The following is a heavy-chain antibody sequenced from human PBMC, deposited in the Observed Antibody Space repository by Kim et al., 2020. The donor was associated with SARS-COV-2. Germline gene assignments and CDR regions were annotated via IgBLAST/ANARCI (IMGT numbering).Heavy chain of an antibody. Sequence: ASVKVSCKPSGYTFTGRYIHWVRRAPGQGLEWMGWINPNSGGTNYAQKFQGRVTMTRDTSISTAYMELSRLTSDDTAIYYCARDLGCASTINCFTGGDWFEPWGQGTLVAVSS. J-gene: IGHJ5*02. CDR1: GYTFTGRY. V-gene: IGHV1-2*02. CDR2: INPNSGGT. D-gene: IGHD2-2*02. CDR3: ARDLGCASTINCFTGGDWFEP.